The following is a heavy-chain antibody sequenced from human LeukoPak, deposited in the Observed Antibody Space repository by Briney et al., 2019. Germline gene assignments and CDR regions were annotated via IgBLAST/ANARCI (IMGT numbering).Heavy chain of an antibody. CDR3: ARYYYDSSSYYYYGMDV. D-gene: IGHD3-22*01. CDR1: GFPFSSYE. CDR2: ISSSGSTI. V-gene: IGHV3-48*03. J-gene: IGHJ6*02. Sequence: PGGSLLLSCAASGFPFSSYEMNWVRPAPGKGLEWVSYISSSGSTIYYADSVKGRFTISRDNAKNSLYLQMNSLRAEDTAVYYCARYYYDSSSYYYYGMDVWGQGTTVIVSS.